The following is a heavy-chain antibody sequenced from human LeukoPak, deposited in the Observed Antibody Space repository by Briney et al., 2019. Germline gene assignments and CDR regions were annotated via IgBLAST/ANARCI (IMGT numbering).Heavy chain of an antibody. V-gene: IGHV3-48*03. CDR1: GFTFSSYE. CDR2: ISSSGSTI. D-gene: IGHD2-15*01. J-gene: IGHJ4*02. CDR3: ARDEYYCSGGSCYSDY. Sequence: GSLRLSCAASGFTFSSYEMNWVRQAPGKGLEWVSYISSSGSTIYYADSVKGRFTISRDNAKNSLYLQMNSLRAEDTAVYYCARDEYYCSGGSCYSDYWGQGTLVTVSS.